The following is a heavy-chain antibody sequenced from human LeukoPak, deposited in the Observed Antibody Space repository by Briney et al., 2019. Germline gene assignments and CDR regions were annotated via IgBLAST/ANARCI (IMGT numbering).Heavy chain of an antibody. J-gene: IGHJ4*02. Sequence: GGSLRLSCVASGFTFSNYAMSWVRQAPGKGLEWVSAISTSGDSTYYADSVKGRFTISRDNSKNTLYLQMNSLRAEDTAVYYCAKSSTIFGVVMPSPNFDYWGQGTLVTVSS. CDR2: ISTSGDST. CDR1: GFTFSNYA. V-gene: IGHV3-23*01. CDR3: AKSSTIFGVVMPSPNFDY. D-gene: IGHD3-3*01.